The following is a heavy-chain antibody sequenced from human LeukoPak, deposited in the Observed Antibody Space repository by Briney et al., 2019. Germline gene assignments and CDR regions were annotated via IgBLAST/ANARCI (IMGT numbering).Heavy chain of an antibody. CDR1: GGSFSGYY. CDR2: INHSGST. Sequence: KPSETLSLTCAVYGGSFSGYYWSWIRQPPGKGLEWIGEINHSGSTNYNPSLKSRVTISVDTSKNQFSLKLSSVTAADTAVYCCARGGLRYCSGGSCYSFYYWGQGTLVTVSS. J-gene: IGHJ4*02. D-gene: IGHD2-15*01. V-gene: IGHV4-34*01. CDR3: ARGGLRYCSGGSCYSFYY.